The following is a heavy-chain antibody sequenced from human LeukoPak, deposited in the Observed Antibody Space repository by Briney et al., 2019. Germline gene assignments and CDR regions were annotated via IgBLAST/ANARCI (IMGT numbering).Heavy chain of an antibody. CDR1: GFTFDDYA. V-gene: IGHV3-43D*04. D-gene: IGHD1-26*01. Sequence: GGSLRLSCVASGFTFDDYAMHWVRQAPGKGLEWVSLISWDGSLTHYADSVRGRFTISRDSRKSSLYLQMSSLRLEDTAFYYCAKDMWQSGANFHHRGQGTLVTVSS. CDR3: AKDMWQSGANFHH. J-gene: IGHJ4*02. CDR2: ISWDGSLT.